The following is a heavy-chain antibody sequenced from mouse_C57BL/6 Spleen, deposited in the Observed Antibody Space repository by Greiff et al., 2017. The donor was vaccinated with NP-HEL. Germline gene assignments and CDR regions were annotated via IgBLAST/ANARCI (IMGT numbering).Heavy chain of an antibody. CDR3: ARGWIYYDYVYAMDY. D-gene: IGHD2-4*01. V-gene: IGHV1-72*01. J-gene: IGHJ4*01. CDR1: GYTFTSYW. CDR2: IDPNSGGT. Sequence: QVQLQQPGAELVKPGASVKLSCKASGYTFTSYWMHWVKQRPGRGLEWIGWIDPNSGGTKYNEKFKSKATLTVDKPSSTAYMQLSSLTSEDSAVYYCARGWIYYDYVYAMDYWGQGTSVTVSS.